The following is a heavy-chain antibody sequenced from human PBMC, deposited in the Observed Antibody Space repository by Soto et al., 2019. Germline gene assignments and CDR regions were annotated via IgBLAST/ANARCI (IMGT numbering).Heavy chain of an antibody. Sequence: GASVKVSCKASGYTFTSYYMHWVRQAPGQGLEWMGIINPSGGSTSYAQKFQGRVTMTRDTSTSTVYMELSSLRSEDTAVYYCARATYDYGDWASPFDYWGQGTLVTVSS. CDR1: GYTFTSYY. V-gene: IGHV1-46*01. D-gene: IGHD4-17*01. CDR3: ARATYDYGDWASPFDY. J-gene: IGHJ4*02. CDR2: INPSGGST.